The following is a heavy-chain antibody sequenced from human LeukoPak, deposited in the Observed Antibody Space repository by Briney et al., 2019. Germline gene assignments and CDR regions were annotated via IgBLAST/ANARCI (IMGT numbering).Heavy chain of an antibody. D-gene: IGHD3-16*02. J-gene: IGHJ4*02. Sequence: SETLSLTCAVYGGSFSGYYWSWIRQPPGKGLEWIGEINHSGSTNYNPSLKSRVTISVDTSKNQFPLKLSSVTAADTAVYYCARGRITIVVVPAASTYVWGSYRSLYFDYWGQGTLVTVSS. CDR3: ARGRITIVVVPAASTYVWGSYRSLYFDY. CDR1: GGSFSGYY. V-gene: IGHV4-34*01. CDR2: INHSGST.